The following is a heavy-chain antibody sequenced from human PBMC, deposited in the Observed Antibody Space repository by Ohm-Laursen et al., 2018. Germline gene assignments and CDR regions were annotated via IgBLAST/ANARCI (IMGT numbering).Heavy chain of an antibody. D-gene: IGHD2-2*01. CDR3: TFFTSGLYYLDY. CDR2: IKSIANNYAT. V-gene: IGHV3-73*01. J-gene: IGHJ4*02. Sequence: SLRLSCSAPGFTFSGSDIHWVRQASGKGLEWIGRIKSIANNYATTYAASLRGRFTISRDDSKNTAYLHMNSLDTEDTAVYYCTFFTSGLYYLDYWGQGTPVTVSS. CDR1: GFTFSGSD.